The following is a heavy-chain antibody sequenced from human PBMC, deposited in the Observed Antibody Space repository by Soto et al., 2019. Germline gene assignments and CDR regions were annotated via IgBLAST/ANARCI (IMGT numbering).Heavy chain of an antibody. V-gene: IGHV3-15*07. CDR1: GFTFSNAW. D-gene: IGHD3-9*01. Sequence: EVQLVESGGGLVKPGGSLRLSCAASGFTFSNAWMNWVRQAPGKGLALVGRIKSKTDGGTTDYAAPVKGRFTISRDDSKNTLSLQMNSLKTEDTAVYYCTTDFEAGIFQHWGQGTLVTVSS. J-gene: IGHJ1*01. CDR3: TTDFEAGIFQH. CDR2: IKSKTDGGTT.